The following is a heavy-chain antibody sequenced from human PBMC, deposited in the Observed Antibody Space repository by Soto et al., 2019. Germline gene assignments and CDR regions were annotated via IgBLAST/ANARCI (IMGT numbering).Heavy chain of an antibody. Sequence: QVQLVQSGTVVQRRGSSVKVSCQASGGTFSSHGMAWVRQAPGQGLEWMGGIIPTFGTPTYAPKFQGRVTITAYKSTNADYMALSSFATEGTCLYYCESERSADYVDLWGQGTLITVSS. D-gene: IGHD3-10*01. V-gene: IGHV1-69*06. CDR1: GGTFSSHG. CDR3: ESERSADYVDL. J-gene: IGHJ4*02. CDR2: IIPTFGTP.